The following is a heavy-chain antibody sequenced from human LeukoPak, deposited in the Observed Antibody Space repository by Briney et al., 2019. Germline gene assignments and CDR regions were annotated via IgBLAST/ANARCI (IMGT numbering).Heavy chain of an antibody. CDR3: ARVTSGSYGRLGY. CDR2: INHSGST. J-gene: IGHJ4*02. CDR1: GGSFSGYY. D-gene: IGHD3-16*01. Sequence: NPSETLSLTCAVYGGSFSGYYWSWIRQPPGKGLEWIGEINHSGSTNYNPSLKSRVTISVDTSKNQFSLKLSSVTAADTAVYYCARVTSGSYGRLGYWGQGTLVTVSS. V-gene: IGHV4-34*01.